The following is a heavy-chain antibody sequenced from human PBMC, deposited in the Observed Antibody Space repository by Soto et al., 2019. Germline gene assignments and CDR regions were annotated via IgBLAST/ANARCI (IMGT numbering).Heavy chain of an antibody. V-gene: IGHV3-23*01. CDR1: GFTFSNYA. CDR3: AKDSYYGSGSPPWYYDY. CDR2: LSASDGST. J-gene: IGHJ4*02. D-gene: IGHD3-10*01. Sequence: PVGSLRLSCAASGFTFSNYAMSWVRQAPGKGLEWVSTLSASDGSTCYADSVKGRFTISRDNSKNTLYLQMNSLRAEDTAIYYCAKDSYYGSGSPPWYYDYWGLGTLVTFSS.